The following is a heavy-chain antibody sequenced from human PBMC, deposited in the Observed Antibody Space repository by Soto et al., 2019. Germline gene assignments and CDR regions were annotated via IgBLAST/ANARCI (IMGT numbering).Heavy chain of an antibody. D-gene: IGHD3-10*01. CDR2: ISYDGSNK. Sequence: WLLRLSCSASGFTFSSYGMHWVRQAPGKGLEWVAVISYDGSNKYYADSVKGRFTISRDNSKNTLYLQMNSLRAEDTAVYYCAKSVWFGESHPHYYYYGMDVWGQGT. V-gene: IGHV3-30*18. CDR1: GFTFSSYG. J-gene: IGHJ6*02. CDR3: AKSVWFGESHPHYYYYGMDV.